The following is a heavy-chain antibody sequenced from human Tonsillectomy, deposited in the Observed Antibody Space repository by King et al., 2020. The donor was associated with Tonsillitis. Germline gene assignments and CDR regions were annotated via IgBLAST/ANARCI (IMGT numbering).Heavy chain of an antibody. Sequence: VQLVESGAEVKKPGASVKVSCKASGYTFTSYYMHWVRQAPGQGLEWMGMINPSGGTTSYAQKLQGRFTMTRDTSTNTVYMELSSLRSEDTAVYYCARDSPCSSASCYGVSRSAPCGQGTLVTVCS. CDR2: INPSGGTT. D-gene: IGHD2-2*01. CDR1: GYTFTSYY. CDR3: ARDSPCSSASCYGVSRSAP. V-gene: IGHV1-46*01. J-gene: IGHJ5*02.